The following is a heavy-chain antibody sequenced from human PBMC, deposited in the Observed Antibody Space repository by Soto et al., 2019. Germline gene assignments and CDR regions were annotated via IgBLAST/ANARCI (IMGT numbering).Heavy chain of an antibody. CDR3: ATITAYSPHQVA. CDR1: GGSISSGDYY. D-gene: IGHD6-13*01. J-gene: IGHJ6*04. V-gene: IGHV4-30-4*01. CDR2: IYYSGST. Sequence: PSETLSLTCTVSGGSISSGDYYWSWIRQPPGKGLEWIGYIYYSGSTYYNPSLKSRVTISVDTSKNQFSLKLSSVTAADTAVYYCATITAYSPHQVAWGKGTTVTVSS.